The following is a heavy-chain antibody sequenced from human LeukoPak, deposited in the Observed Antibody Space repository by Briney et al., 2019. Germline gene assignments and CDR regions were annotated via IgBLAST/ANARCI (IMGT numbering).Heavy chain of an antibody. CDR1: GFTFSSYA. J-gene: IGHJ4*02. V-gene: IGHV3-23*01. Sequence: PGGSPRLSCAASGFTFSSYAMSWVRQAPGKGLEWVSAISGSGGSTYYADSVKGRFTISRDNSKNTLYLQMNSLRAEDTAVYYCAKDRSLLVVVAATSDYWGQGTLVTVSS. CDR3: AKDRSLLVVVAATSDY. CDR2: ISGSGGST. D-gene: IGHD2-15*01.